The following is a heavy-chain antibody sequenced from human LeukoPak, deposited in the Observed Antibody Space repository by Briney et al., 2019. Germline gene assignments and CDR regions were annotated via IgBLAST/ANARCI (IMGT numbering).Heavy chain of an antibody. J-gene: IGHJ3*02. D-gene: IGHD3-10*01. CDR1: GYTFISYS. Sequence: ASVKVSCKASGYTFISYSISWVRQAPGQGLEWMGWISAYNGNTNYAQNFQGRVTMTTDTSTSTAYMELRTLRPDDTALYYCARDAYYYYGSGSPIRAFDIWGQGTMVTVSS. CDR2: ISAYNGNT. V-gene: IGHV1-18*01. CDR3: ARDAYYYYGSGSPIRAFDI.